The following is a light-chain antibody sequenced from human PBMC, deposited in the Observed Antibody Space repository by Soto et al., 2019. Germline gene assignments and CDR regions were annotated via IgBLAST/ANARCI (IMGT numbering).Light chain of an antibody. CDR3: QSYDSRLSNYV. J-gene: IGLJ1*01. CDR2: GNI. CDR1: SSNIGADFD. V-gene: IGLV1-40*01. Sequence: QLVLTQPPSVSGAPGQTVTISCTGSSSNIGADFDVHWYQQFPGTAPKLLIYGNINRPSGVPDRFSGSKSGPSASLAITGLQAEDEADYYCQSYDSRLSNYVFGGGTKLTVL.